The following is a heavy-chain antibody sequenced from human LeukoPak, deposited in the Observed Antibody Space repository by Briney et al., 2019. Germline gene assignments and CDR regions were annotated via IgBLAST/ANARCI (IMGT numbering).Heavy chain of an antibody. CDR2: MNPNSGNT. CDR3: ARGPGPTGWLQLRDYYYGMDV. D-gene: IGHD5-12*01. Sequence: ASVKVSCKASGYTFTSYDINWVRQATGQGLEWKGWMNPNSGNTGYAQKFQGRVTMTRNTSISTAYMELSSLRSEDTAVYYCARGPGPTGWLQLRDYYYGMDVWGQGTTVTVSS. V-gene: IGHV1-8*01. CDR1: GYTFTSYD. J-gene: IGHJ6*02.